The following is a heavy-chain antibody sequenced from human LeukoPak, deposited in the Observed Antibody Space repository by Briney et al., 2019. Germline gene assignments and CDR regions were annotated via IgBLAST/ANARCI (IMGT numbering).Heavy chain of an antibody. V-gene: IGHV1-2*02. D-gene: IGHD6-13*01. J-gene: IGHJ4*02. CDR1: GYTFTGYH. CDR2: INPNIGGT. CDR3: ARVWGIAAAGKSHYFDY. Sequence: ASVKVSCKASGYTFTGYHMHWVRQAPGQGLEWMGWINPNIGGTNYAQKFQGRVTMTRDTSISTAYMELSRLRSDDTAVYYCARVWGIAAAGKSHYFDYWGQGTLVTVSS.